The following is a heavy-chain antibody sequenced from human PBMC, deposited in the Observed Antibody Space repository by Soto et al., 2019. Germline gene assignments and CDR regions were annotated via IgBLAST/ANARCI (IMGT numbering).Heavy chain of an antibody. CDR1: GGSISGYY. CDR3: ARGQRFSDWFDP. Sequence: SETLSLTCTVSGGSISGYYWTWIRQPAGKGLEWIGRIYSSGTTKYNPSLKSRVTMSLDTSKNQFSLRLSSVTATDTAVYYCARGQRFSDWFDPWGPGTLVTV. V-gene: IGHV4-4*07. CDR2: IYSSGTT. J-gene: IGHJ5*02. D-gene: IGHD3-3*01.